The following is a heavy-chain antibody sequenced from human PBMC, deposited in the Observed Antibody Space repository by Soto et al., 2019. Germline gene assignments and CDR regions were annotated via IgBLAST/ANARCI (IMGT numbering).Heavy chain of an antibody. D-gene: IGHD1-26*01. J-gene: IGHJ3*01. CDR2: IKSINHGGTT. Sequence: EVQLVESGGGLVKPGGYLRLSCAASGVNFVHLWMTWVRQAPGKGLEWVGRIKSINHGGTTDYAAPVTGRVTMSRDDSINTLYLLLNSLKTEHTGVYYCTTDRPLTGVGVLATWSQWTMVTVSS. V-gene: IGHV3-15*01. CDR1: GVNFVHLW. CDR3: TTDRPLTGVGVLAT.